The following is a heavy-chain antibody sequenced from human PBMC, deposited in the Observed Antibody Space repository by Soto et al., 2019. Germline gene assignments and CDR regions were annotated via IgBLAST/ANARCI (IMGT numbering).Heavy chain of an antibody. CDR1: GGSISSYY. CDR2: ISDIAYT. D-gene: IGHD3-22*01. J-gene: IGHJ4*02. Sequence: ETLSLTCTVSGGSISSYYCSWIRQPPGKGLEWIGYISDIAYTSYNPSLKSRVTISVDSSKSQFSLKLDSVTAADTAVYYCARLGGYYQAFDSWGQGTLVTVSS. V-gene: IGHV4-59*08. CDR3: ARLGGYYQAFDS.